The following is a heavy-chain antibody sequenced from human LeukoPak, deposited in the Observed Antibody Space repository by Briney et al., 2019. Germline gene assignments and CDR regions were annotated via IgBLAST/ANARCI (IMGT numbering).Heavy chain of an antibody. J-gene: IGHJ5*02. CDR1: GGSFSGYY. Sequence: SETLSLTCAVYGGSFSGYYWSWIRQPPGKGLEWIGEINHSGSTNYNPSLKSRVTISVDTSKNQFSLKLSSVTAADTAVYYCARVCRELRYFDWLLSENWFDLWGQGTLVTVSS. CDR2: INHSGST. D-gene: IGHD3-9*01. V-gene: IGHV4-34*01. CDR3: ARVCRELRYFDWLLSENWFDL.